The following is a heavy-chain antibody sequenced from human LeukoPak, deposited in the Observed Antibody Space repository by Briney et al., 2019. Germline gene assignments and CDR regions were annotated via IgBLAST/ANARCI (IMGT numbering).Heavy chain of an antibody. CDR1: GFTFGSYG. D-gene: IGHD3-9*01. CDR3: AKDSRYFDWLLNYFDY. Sequence: PGGSLRLSCAASGFTFGSYGMTWVRQAPGKGLEWVSAISGSGSNTYYADSVKGRFTISRDNSKNTLYLQMNSLRAEDTAVYYCAKDSRYFDWLLNYFDYWGQGTLVTVSS. CDR2: ISGSGSNT. J-gene: IGHJ4*02. V-gene: IGHV3-23*01.